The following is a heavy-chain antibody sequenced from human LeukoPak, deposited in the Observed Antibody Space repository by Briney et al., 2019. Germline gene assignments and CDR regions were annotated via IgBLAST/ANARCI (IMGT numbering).Heavy chain of an antibody. CDR2: IYYSGIT. D-gene: IGHD5-18*01. CDR3: AREDTGLGPVFDH. V-gene: IGHV4-39*07. CDR1: GGSISSTTYY. J-gene: IGHJ4*02. Sequence: SETLSLTCTVSGGSISSTTYYWGWIRQPPGKGLEWIGSIYYSGITYYNPSLKSRVTISVDTSQNQFSLKLSSVTAADTAVYYRAREDTGLGPVFDHWGQGTLFSVSS.